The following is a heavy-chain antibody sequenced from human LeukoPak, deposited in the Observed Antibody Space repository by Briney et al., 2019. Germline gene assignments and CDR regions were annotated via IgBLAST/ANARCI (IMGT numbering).Heavy chain of an antibody. CDR2: ISGSGGST. J-gene: IGHJ4*02. CDR3: AKDIVVVPAAIDGNFDY. D-gene: IGHD2-2*01. CDR1: GFTFSNYW. Sequence: GGSLRLSCVASGFTFSNYWMHWIRQAPGKGLEWVSAISGSGGSTYYADSVKGRFTISRDNSKNTLYLQMNSLRAEDTAVYYCAKDIVVVPAAIDGNFDYWGQGTLVTVSS. V-gene: IGHV3-23*01.